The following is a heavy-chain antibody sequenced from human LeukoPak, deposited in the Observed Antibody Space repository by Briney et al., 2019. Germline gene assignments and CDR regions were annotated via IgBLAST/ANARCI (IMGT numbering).Heavy chain of an antibody. D-gene: IGHD3-10*01. V-gene: IGHV4-39*07. CDR3: ARAHGSGSYYNYFDY. CDR1: GGSISSSSYY. Sequence: PSETLSLTCTVSGGSISSSSYYWGWIRQPPGKGLEWIGSIYYSGSTYYNPSLKSRVTISVDTSKNQFSLKLSSVTAADTAVYYCARAHGSGSYYNYFDYWGQGTLVTVSS. CDR2: IYYSGST. J-gene: IGHJ4*02.